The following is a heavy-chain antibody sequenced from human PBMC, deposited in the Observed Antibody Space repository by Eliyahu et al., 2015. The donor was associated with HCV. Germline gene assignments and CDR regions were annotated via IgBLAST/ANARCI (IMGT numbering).Heavy chain of an antibody. Sequence: SCKASGGTFSSYAISWVRQAPGQGLEWMGGIIPIFGTANYAQKFQGRVTITADESTSTAYMELSSLRSEDTAVYYCARVSGGYSSSWYFDYWGQGTLVTVSS. V-gene: IGHV1-69*01. CDR3: ARVSGGYSSSWYFDY. D-gene: IGHD6-13*01. CDR1: GGTFSSYA. CDR2: IIPIFGTA. J-gene: IGHJ4*02.